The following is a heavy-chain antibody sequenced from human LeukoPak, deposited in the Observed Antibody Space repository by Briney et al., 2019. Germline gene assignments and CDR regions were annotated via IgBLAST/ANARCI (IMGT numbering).Heavy chain of an antibody. D-gene: IGHD6-13*01. V-gene: IGHV1-24*01. CDR3: ATDPRGGSSPPWFDP. CDR1: GYTLTELS. J-gene: IGHJ5*02. Sequence: ASVKVSCKVSGYTLTELSMHWVRQAPGKGLEWMGGFDPEDGETIYAQKFQGRVTMTEDTSTDTAYMELSSLRSEDTAVYYCATDPRGGSSPPWFDPWGQGTLVTVSS. CDR2: FDPEDGET.